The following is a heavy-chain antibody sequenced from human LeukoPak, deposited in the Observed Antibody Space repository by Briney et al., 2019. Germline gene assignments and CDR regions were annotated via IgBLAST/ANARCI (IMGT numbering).Heavy chain of an antibody. Sequence: PSETLSLTCIVSGGSISSHYWSWIRQPPGKGLEWIGYIYYSGSTNYNPSLKSQVTISVDTSKNQFSLKPSSVTAADTAVYYCARSQYQLLAWFDPWGQGTLVTVSS. V-gene: IGHV4-59*11. CDR3: ARSQYQLLAWFDP. CDR1: GGSISSHY. CDR2: IYYSGST. J-gene: IGHJ5*02. D-gene: IGHD2-2*01.